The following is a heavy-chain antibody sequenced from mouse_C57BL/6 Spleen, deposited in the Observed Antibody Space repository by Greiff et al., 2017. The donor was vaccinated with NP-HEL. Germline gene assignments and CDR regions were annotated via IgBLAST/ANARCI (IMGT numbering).Heavy chain of an antibody. CDR1: GYTFTDYE. CDR2: IDPETGGT. CDR3: TRSGSSFY. V-gene: IGHV1-15*01. D-gene: IGHD1-1*01. Sequence: LVESGAELVRPGASVTLSCKASGYTFTDYEMHWVKQTPVHGLEWIGAIDPETGGTAYNQKFKGKAILTADKSSSTAYMELRSLTSEDSAVYYCTRSGSSFYWGQGTTLTVSS. J-gene: IGHJ2*01.